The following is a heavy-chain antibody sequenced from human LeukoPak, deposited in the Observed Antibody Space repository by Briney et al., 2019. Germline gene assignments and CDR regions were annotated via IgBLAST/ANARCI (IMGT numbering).Heavy chain of an antibody. D-gene: IGHD3-22*01. CDR1: GYTFSSYG. J-gene: IGHJ5*02. CDR2: IITNSGYT. Sequence: ASVKVSCKPSGYTFSSYGISWVRPAPGQGLEWMGWIITNSGYTKYAQKLQDRVTMTTDTSTSTSYMELRSLRSDDTAVDYCARDYFHSSGSYYDCFDPWGQGTLVTVSS. CDR3: ARDYFHSSGSYYDCFDP. V-gene: IGHV1-18*01.